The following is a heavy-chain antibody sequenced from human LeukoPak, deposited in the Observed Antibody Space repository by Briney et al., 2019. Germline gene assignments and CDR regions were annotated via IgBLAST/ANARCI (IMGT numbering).Heavy chain of an antibody. CDR1: GGSISNYY. Sequence: SETLSLTCTVSGGSISNYYWSWIRQPPGKGLEWIGYISYSGSANYNPSLKSRVATSVDTSKKQVSLKLRSVAAADTDVYYCARSYGSGNYFDYWGQGTLVTVSS. D-gene: IGHD3-10*01. J-gene: IGHJ4*02. CDR3: ARSYGSGNYFDY. CDR2: ISYSGSA. V-gene: IGHV4-59*01.